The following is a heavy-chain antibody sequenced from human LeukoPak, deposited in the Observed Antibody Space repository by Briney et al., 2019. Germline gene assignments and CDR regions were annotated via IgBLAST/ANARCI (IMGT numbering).Heavy chain of an antibody. CDR1: GFTFSSYW. Sequence: GGSLRLSCAASGFTFSSYWMSWVRQAPGKGLEWVANIKQDGSEKYNVDSVKGRFTISRDNAKNSLYLQMNSLRAEDTAVYYCARDRWGWGNYFDYWGQGTLVTVSS. J-gene: IGHJ4*02. D-gene: IGHD3-16*01. V-gene: IGHV3-7*01. CDR2: IKQDGSEK. CDR3: ARDRWGWGNYFDY.